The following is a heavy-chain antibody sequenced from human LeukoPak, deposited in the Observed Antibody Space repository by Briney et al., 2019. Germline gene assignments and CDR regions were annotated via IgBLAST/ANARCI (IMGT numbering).Heavy chain of an antibody. D-gene: IGHD4-17*01. J-gene: IGHJ4*02. CDR2: INHSGST. CDR3: ARVRRLRWLHPIDY. Sequence: PSETLSLTCAVYGGSFRGYYWSWIRQPPGKGLEWIGEINHSGSTNYNPSLKSRVTISVDTSKNQFSLKLSSVTAADTAVYYCARVRRLRWLHPIDYWGQGTLVTVSS. V-gene: IGHV4-34*01. CDR1: GGSFRGYY.